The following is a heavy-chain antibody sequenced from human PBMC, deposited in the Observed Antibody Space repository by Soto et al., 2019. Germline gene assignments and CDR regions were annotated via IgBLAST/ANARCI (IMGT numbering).Heavy chain of an antibody. CDR1: GFTVSSNY. CDR3: ARGLSLSEWWFDY. CDR2: IYSGGTT. J-gene: IGHJ4*02. Sequence: GGSLRLSCAVSGFTVSSNYMNWVRRAPGKGLEWVSVIYSGGTTDYADSVKGRFTISRDSSKNTLYLQMNSLRAEDTAVYYCARGLSLSEWWFDYWGQGTLVTVSS. D-gene: IGHD2-8*01. V-gene: IGHV3-53*01.